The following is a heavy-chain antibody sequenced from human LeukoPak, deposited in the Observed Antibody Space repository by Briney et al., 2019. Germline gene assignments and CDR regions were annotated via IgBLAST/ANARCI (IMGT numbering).Heavy chain of an antibody. CDR1: GFTFSSYS. CDR3: ARDVNWNDVPLDY. D-gene: IGHD1-1*01. V-gene: IGHV3-21*01. J-gene: IGHJ4*02. Sequence: PGGSLRLSCAASGFTFSSYSMNWVRQAPGKGLEWVSSISSSSSYIYYADSVKGRFTISRDNAKNSLYLQMNSLRAEDTAVYYCARDVNWNDVPLDYWGPGTLVTVSS. CDR2: ISSSSSYI.